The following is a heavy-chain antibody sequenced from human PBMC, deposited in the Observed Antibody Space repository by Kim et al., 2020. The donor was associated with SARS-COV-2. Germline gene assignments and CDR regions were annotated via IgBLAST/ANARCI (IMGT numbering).Heavy chain of an antibody. J-gene: IGHJ4*02. Sequence: SETLSLTCSVSGDSVSSGRYYRNWIRQHPGKGLEWVGYIYFIGSTSHNPSLKSRVTMSVDTSKNQFSLRLNSVTAADTAVYFCARVHRSSSTIDYWGQGTLVTVSS. V-gene: IGHV4-61*01. CDR2: IYFIGST. CDR1: GDSVSSGRYY. D-gene: IGHD6-6*01. CDR3: ARVHRSSSTIDY.